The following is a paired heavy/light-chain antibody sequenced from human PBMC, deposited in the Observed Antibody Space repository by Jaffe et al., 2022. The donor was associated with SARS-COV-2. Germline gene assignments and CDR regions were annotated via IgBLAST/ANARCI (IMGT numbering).Heavy chain of an antibody. Sequence: QVQLQESGPGLVKPSETLSLTCIVSGGSISSTTYYWSWIRQPAGKGLEWIGRVFTSGTTDYNPSLKSRVTISIDTSKNQFSLKLTSVTAADTAVYYCARDTYASKYYYGLDVWGQGTTVTVSS. CDR1: GGSISSTTYY. J-gene: IGHJ6*02. CDR2: VFTSGTT. V-gene: IGHV4-61*02. CDR3: ARDTYASKYYYGLDV. D-gene: IGHD2-2*01.
Light chain of an antibody. Sequence: DIQMTQSPSSLSASVGDRVTITCRASQSISSYLNWYQQKPGKAPNLLIYAASSLQSGVPSRFSGSGSGTDFTLTISSLQPEDFATYYCQQSFSTPSYTFGQGTRLEIK. CDR1: QSISSY. CDR2: AAS. CDR3: QQSFSTPSYT. J-gene: IGKJ2*01. V-gene: IGKV1-39*01.